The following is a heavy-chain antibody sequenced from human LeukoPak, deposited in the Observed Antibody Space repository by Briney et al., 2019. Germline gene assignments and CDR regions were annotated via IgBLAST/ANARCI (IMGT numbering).Heavy chain of an antibody. Sequence: SVKVSCKASGYTLTGYYMHWVRQAPGQGLEWMGGIIPIFGTANYAQKFQGRVTITADKSTSTAYMELSSLRSEDTAVYYCASSSGLTTITSSSWYNWFDPWGQGTLVTVSS. V-gene: IGHV1-69*06. J-gene: IGHJ5*02. CDR1: GYTLTGYY. D-gene: IGHD6-13*01. CDR2: IIPIFGTA. CDR3: ASSSGLTTITSSSWYNWFDP.